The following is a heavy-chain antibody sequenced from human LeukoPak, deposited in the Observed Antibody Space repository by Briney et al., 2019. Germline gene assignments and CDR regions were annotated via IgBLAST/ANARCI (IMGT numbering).Heavy chain of an antibody. CDR1: GFSFSTFW. Sequence: GGPLSLSCTAPGFSFSTFWMNGVRRAPGKGLEWVANIKHDGSVKYYVDSVKGRFTISRDNAMQSLYLQMNSLRAEDTAVYYCAGGVSYWGRGTLVTVSS. V-gene: IGHV3-7*04. CDR3: AGGVSY. J-gene: IGHJ4*02. CDR2: IKHDGSVK.